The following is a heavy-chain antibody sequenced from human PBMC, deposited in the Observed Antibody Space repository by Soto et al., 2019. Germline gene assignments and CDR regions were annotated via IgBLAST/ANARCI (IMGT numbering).Heavy chain of an antibody. CDR2: ISGSGGST. CDR3: VKESAIVVVVAADAAFDI. J-gene: IGHJ3*02. V-gene: IGHV3-23*01. D-gene: IGHD2-15*01. CDR1: EFTFSSYA. Sequence: GGSMRLSCAASEFTFSSYASSWVRKAPGTGLAWVSAISGSGGSTYYADSVKGRFTISRDNSKNTLYLQMNSLRAEDTAVYYCVKESAIVVVVAADAAFDIWGQGTMVTVSS.